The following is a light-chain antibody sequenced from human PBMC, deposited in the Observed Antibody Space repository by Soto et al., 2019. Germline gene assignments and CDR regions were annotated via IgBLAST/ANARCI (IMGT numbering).Light chain of an antibody. J-gene: IGKJ1*01. CDR2: DAS. CDR1: QGISSA. V-gene: IGKV1-13*02. Sequence: IQLTQSPSSLSASVGDRLTITCRASQGISSALAWYQQKPGKAPKLLIYDASSLESGVPSRLSGSGSGTDFTLTIISLQPEDFASYYWQQFNSYPPTWTFGQGTKVEIK. CDR3: QQFNSYPPTWT.